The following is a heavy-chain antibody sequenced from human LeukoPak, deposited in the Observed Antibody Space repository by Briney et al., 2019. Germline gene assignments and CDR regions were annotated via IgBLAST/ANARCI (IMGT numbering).Heavy chain of an antibody. J-gene: IGHJ4*02. D-gene: IGHD1-26*01. Sequence: GGSLRLSCAASVFTFSSYSMSWVRQAPGKGLEWVSAISGSGGSTYYADSVKGRFTISRDNSKNTLYLQMNSLRAEDTAVYYCAKDPYSGRKGYYFDYWGQGTLVTVSS. CDR2: ISGSGGST. V-gene: IGHV3-23*01. CDR3: AKDPYSGRKGYYFDY. CDR1: VFTFSSYS.